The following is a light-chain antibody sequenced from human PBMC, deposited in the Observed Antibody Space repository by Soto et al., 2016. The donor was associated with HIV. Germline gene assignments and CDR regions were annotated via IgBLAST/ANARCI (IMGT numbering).Light chain of an antibody. J-gene: IGLJ3*02. CDR3: QVWLSSSDQWV. CDR1: NIGSES. V-gene: IGLV3-21*04. CDR2: DDN. Sequence: SYVLTQSPSVSVAPRKTARITCGGNNIGSESVHWYQQKSGQAPVLLMYDDNDRPSGIPERFSGSNSENTATLTIDRVEVGDEADYYCQVWLSSSDQWVFGGGTKLTVL.